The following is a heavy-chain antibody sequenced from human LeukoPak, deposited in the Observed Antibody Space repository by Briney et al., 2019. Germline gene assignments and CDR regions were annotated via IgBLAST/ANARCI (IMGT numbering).Heavy chain of an antibody. V-gene: IGHV4-59*01. J-gene: IGHJ6*02. CDR2: IYYSGAT. Sequence: SETLSLTCAVYGGSFSGYYWSWIRQPLGKGLECIGYIYYSGATNYNPSLKRRVTISVDTSSNQFSLRLRSVTAADTAVYYCARLFGVRGSGYMDVWGQGTTVTVSS. D-gene: IGHD3-10*01. CDR3: ARLFGVRGSGYMDV. CDR1: GGSFSGYY.